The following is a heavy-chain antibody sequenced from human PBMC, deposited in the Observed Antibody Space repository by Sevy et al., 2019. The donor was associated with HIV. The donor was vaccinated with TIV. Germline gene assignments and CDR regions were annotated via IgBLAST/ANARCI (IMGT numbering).Heavy chain of an antibody. D-gene: IGHD5-18*01. Sequence: GGSLRLSCAASGFTFSSYWMHWVRQAPGKGLVWVSRINSDGSSTSYADSVKDRFTISRDNAKNTLYLQMNSLRAEDTAVYYCARDNRIQEGPFDYWGQGTLVTVSS. CDR1: GFTFSSYW. V-gene: IGHV3-74*01. CDR2: INSDGSST. J-gene: IGHJ4*02. CDR3: ARDNRIQEGPFDY.